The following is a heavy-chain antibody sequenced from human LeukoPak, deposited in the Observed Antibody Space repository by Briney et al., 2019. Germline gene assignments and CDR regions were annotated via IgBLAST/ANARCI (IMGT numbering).Heavy chain of an antibody. J-gene: IGHJ4*02. V-gene: IGHV4-4*02. CDR2: IYHSGST. D-gene: IGHD2-15*01. CDR3: ARLVVVAATFDY. CDR1: GFTFTQIGM. Sequence: PGGSLRLSCAVSGFTFTQIGMGWVRQPPGKGLEWIGEIYHSGSTNYNPSFKSRVTISVDKSKNQFSLKLGSVTAADTAVYYCARLVVVAATFDYWGQGTLVTVSS.